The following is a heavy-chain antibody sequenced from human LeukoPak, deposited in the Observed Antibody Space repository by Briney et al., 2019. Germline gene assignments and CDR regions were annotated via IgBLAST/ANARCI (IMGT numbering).Heavy chain of an antibody. V-gene: IGHV3-21*01. Sequence: GGSLRLSCAASGFTFSSYSMNWVRQAPGKGLEWVSSISSSSSYIYYADSVKGRFTISRDNAKNSLYLQMNSPRAEDTAVYYCAHGLGYCSSTSCYVYWGQGTLVTVSS. CDR1: GFTFSSYS. D-gene: IGHD2-2*01. CDR2: ISSSSSYI. J-gene: IGHJ4*02. CDR3: AHGLGYCSSTSCYVY.